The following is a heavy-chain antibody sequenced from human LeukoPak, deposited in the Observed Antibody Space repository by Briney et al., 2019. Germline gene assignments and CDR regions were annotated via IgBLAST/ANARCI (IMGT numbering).Heavy chain of an antibody. CDR1: GFTFSGYS. CDR3: AKGHDTESYYYGMDV. CDR2: ISGSGGST. J-gene: IGHJ6*02. Sequence: GGSLRLSCAASGFTFSGYSMSWVRQAPGKGLEWVSAISGSGGSTYYADSVKGRFTISRDNSKNTLYLQMNSLRAEDTAVYYCAKGHDTESYYYGMDVWGQGTTVTVSS. V-gene: IGHV3-23*01. D-gene: IGHD3-9*01.